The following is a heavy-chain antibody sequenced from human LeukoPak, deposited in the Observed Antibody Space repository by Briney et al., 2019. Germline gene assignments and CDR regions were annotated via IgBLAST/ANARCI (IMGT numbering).Heavy chain of an antibody. CDR1: GASINGYF. CDR3: AKDRRGSFYTFDL. Sequence: SETLSLTCSVSGASINGYFWNWVRQTPEKRLDWIGYVSHTGATTSNPTLKSRVSITIDTSKSQISLTMTSVTAADSALYYCAKDRRGSFYTFDLWGPGTIVSVS. CDR2: VSHTGAT. V-gene: IGHV4-59*01. J-gene: IGHJ3*01. D-gene: IGHD1-26*01.